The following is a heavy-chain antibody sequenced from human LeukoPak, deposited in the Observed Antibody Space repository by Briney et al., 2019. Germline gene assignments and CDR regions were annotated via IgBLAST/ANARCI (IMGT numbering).Heavy chain of an antibody. CDR3: ARDRGRDYYDSSGYYYAEYFQH. D-gene: IGHD3-22*01. V-gene: IGHV3-23*01. CDR2: ISGSGGST. CDR1: GFTFSSYA. J-gene: IGHJ1*01. Sequence: PGGSLRLSCVVSGFTFSSYAMSWVRQAPGKGLEWVSGISGSGGSTYYADSVKGRFTISRDNSKNTLYLQMNSLRAEDTAVYYCARDRGRDYYDSSGYYYAEYFQHWGQGTLVTVSS.